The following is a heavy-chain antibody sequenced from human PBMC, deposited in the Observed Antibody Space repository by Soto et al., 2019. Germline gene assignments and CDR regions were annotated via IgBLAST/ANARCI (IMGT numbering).Heavy chain of an antibody. J-gene: IGHJ4*02. CDR2: INHSGST. Sequence: KRSETLSLNCAVYGGSFSGYYWSWIRQPPGKGLEWIGEINHSGSTNYNPSLKSRVTISVDTSKNQFSLKLSSVTAADTAVYYCARVRQQLAPVDYWGQGTLVTVSS. D-gene: IGHD6-13*01. CDR3: ARVRQQLAPVDY. CDR1: GGSFSGYY. V-gene: IGHV4-34*01.